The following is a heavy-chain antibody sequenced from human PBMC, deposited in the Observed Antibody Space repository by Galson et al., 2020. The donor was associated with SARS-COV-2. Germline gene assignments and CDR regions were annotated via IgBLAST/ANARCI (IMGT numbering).Heavy chain of an antibody. Sequence: GESLKISCEASGFTFNGYYLGWVRQAPGKGLEWVAGINPDGSEKAYVDSLEGRFIISRDIAQTTLQMNSLRVEDTALYYCARGGDRNWSFGGQGTLVTVSS. J-gene: IGHJ4*02. D-gene: IGHD3-16*01. CDR1: GFTFNGYY. CDR2: INPDGSEK. V-gene: IGHV3-7*01. CDR3: ARGGDRNWSF.